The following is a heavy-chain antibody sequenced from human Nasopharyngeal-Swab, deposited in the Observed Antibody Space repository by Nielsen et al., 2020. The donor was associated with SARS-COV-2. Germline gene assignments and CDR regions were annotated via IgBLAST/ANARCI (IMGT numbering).Heavy chain of an antibody. CDR1: GGSISSYY. J-gene: IGHJ5*02. Sequence: SETLSLTCTVSGGSISSYYWSWIRQPPGKGLEWIGYIYYSGSTNYNPSLKSRVTISVDTSKNQFSLKLRSVTAADTAVYYCARLAKNWFDPWGQGTLVTVSS. CDR3: ARLAKNWFDP. V-gene: IGHV4-59*01. CDR2: IYYSGST.